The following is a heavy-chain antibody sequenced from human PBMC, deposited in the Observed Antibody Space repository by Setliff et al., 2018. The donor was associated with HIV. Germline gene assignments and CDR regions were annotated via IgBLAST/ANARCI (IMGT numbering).Heavy chain of an antibody. D-gene: IGHD4-17*01. CDR2: MNPNSGNT. Sequence: GASVKVSCKASGYTFTTYDINWVRQATGQGLEWMGWMNPNSGNTGYAQKFQGRVTMTTDTSTSTAYMELRSLRSDDTAVYYCARDLKYPRYGDLDYWGQGTLVTVSS. CDR3: ARDLKYPRYGDLDY. V-gene: IGHV1-8*02. J-gene: IGHJ4*02. CDR1: GYTFTTYD.